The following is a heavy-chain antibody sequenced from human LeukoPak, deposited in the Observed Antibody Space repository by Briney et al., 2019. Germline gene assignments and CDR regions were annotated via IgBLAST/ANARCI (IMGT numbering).Heavy chain of an antibody. CDR3: ARGSGSGWPLDR. Sequence: GGSVRRSCAASGVIVSRNFMSWVRQAPGKGLQWVAIMYAGGTTDYSDSVRGRFHISRDSSNNTLSLQINSLRAEDTAVYYCARGSGSGWPLDRWGQGALVTVSS. J-gene: IGHJ5*02. CDR2: MYAGGTT. CDR1: GVIVSRNF. V-gene: IGHV3-53*01. D-gene: IGHD6-19*01.